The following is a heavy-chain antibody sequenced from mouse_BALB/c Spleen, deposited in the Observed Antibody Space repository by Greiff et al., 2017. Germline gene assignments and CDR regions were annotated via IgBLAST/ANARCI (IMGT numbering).Heavy chain of an antibody. Sequence: EVQVVESGGGLVQPGGSRKLSCAASGFTFSDYGMAWVRQAPGKGPEWVAFISNLAYSIYYADTVTGRFTISRENAKNTLYLEMSSLRSEDTAMYYCARPYYGNYGAMDYWGQGTSVTVSS. J-gene: IGHJ4*01. CDR3: ARPYYGNYGAMDY. CDR1: GFTFSDYG. CDR2: ISNLAYSI. D-gene: IGHD2-10*01. V-gene: IGHV5-15*02.